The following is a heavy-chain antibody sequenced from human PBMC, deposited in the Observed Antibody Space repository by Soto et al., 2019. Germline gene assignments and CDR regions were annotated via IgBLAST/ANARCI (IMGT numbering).Heavy chain of an antibody. Sequence: GASVKVSCKASGYTFTSYYMHWVRQAPGQGLEWMGIINPSGGSTSYAQKFQGRVTMTRDTSTSTVYMELSSLRSEDTAVYYCASPGPGDCYSCPFDYWGQGTLVTVSS. D-gene: IGHD2-21*02. CDR1: GYTFTSYY. CDR2: INPSGGST. CDR3: ASPGPGDCYSCPFDY. V-gene: IGHV1-46*01. J-gene: IGHJ4*02.